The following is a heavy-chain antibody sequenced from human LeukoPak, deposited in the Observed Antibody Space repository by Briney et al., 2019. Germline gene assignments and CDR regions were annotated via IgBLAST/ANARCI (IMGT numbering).Heavy chain of an antibody. D-gene: IGHD6-19*01. J-gene: IGHJ4*02. CDR2: IYYSGST. CDR1: GGSISSSSYY. CDR3: ARVPPIAVAGTLFDY. Sequence: SETLXLTCTVSGGSISSSSYYWGWIRQPPGKGLEWIGSIYYSGSTYYNPSLKSRVTISVDTSKNQFSLKLSSVTAADTAVYYCARVPPIAVAGTLFDYWGQGTLVTVSS. V-gene: IGHV4-39*07.